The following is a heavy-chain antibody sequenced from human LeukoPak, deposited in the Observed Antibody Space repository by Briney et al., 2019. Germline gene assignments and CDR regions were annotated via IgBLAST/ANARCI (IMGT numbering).Heavy chain of an antibody. CDR1: GFTVSSNY. CDR3: AKDRGSSFHTDYMDV. Sequence: GGSLRLSCAASGFTVSSNYMSWVRQAPGKGLEWVSVIYSGGSTYYADSVKGRFTISRDNSKNTLYLQMNSLRAEDTAVYYCAKDRGSSFHTDYMDVWGKGTTVTVSS. J-gene: IGHJ6*03. CDR2: IYSGGST. D-gene: IGHD6-13*01. V-gene: IGHV3-53*05.